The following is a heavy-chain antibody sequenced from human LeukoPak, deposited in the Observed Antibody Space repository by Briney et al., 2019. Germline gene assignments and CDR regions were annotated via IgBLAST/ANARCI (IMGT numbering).Heavy chain of an antibody. Sequence: GGSLRLSCAASGFTFSSYSMNWVRQAPGKGLEWVSSISSSSSYIYYADSVKGRFTISRDNAKNSLYLQMNSLRAKDAAVYYCARPPSSTSFSPFDYWGQGTLVTVSS. J-gene: IGHJ4*02. V-gene: IGHV3-21*01. CDR1: GFTFSSYS. D-gene: IGHD2-2*01. CDR2: ISSSSSYI. CDR3: ARPPSSTSFSPFDY.